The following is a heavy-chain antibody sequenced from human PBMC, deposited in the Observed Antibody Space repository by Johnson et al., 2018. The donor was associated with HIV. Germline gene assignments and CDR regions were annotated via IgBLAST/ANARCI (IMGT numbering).Heavy chain of an antibody. Sequence: QMQLVESGGGLVRPGGSLRLSCAASGFTFSDYYMTWIRQAPGKGLECVSYISSSGRTIYYADSVKGRFTISRDNSKNTLYLHMNNLTAEDTAVYHCAKGYYDSSFGLDIWGQGTMVTVSS. V-gene: IGHV3-11*04. CDR2: ISSSGRTI. D-gene: IGHD3-3*01. CDR3: AKGYYDSSFGLDI. J-gene: IGHJ3*02. CDR1: GFTFSDYY.